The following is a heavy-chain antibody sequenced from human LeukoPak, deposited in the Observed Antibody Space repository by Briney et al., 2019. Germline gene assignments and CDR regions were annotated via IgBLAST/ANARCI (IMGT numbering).Heavy chain of an antibody. CDR2: ISYDGSNK. D-gene: IGHD3-9*01. V-gene: IGHV3-30*03. CDR3: ARVTVRYFDWLPRSHNWFDP. J-gene: IGHJ5*02. Sequence: PGGSLRLSCAASGFTFSSYGMHWVRQAPGKGLEWVAVISYDGSNKYYADSVKGRFTISRDNSKNTLYLQMNSLRAEDTAVYYCARVTVRYFDWLPRSHNWFDPWGQGTLVTVSS. CDR1: GFTFSSYG.